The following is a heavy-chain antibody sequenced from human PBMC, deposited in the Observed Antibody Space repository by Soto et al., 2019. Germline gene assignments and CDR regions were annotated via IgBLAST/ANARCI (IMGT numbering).Heavy chain of an antibody. D-gene: IGHD1-26*01. CDR1: GGSISSSSYY. Sequence: QLQLQESGPGLVKPSETLSLTCTVSGGSISSSSYYWGWIRQPPGKGLEWIGSIYYSGSTYYNPSLKSRVTISVDTSKNQFSLKLSSVTAADTAVYYCARHVKWELPYEIYYFDYWGQGTLVTVSS. CDR3: ARHVKWELPYEIYYFDY. CDR2: IYYSGST. J-gene: IGHJ4*02. V-gene: IGHV4-39*01.